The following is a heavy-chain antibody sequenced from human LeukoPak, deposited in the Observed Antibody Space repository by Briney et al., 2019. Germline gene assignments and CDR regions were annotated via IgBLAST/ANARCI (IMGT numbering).Heavy chain of an antibody. CDR3: ARRGGYCSGGSCYDWFDP. J-gene: IGHJ5*02. CDR1: GGSISSYY. D-gene: IGHD2-15*01. Sequence: SETLSLTCTVSGGSISSYYWSWIRQPPGKGLEWIGYIYTSGSTNYNPSLKSRVTISVDTSKNQFSLKLSSVTAADTAVYYCARRGGYCSGGSCYDWFDPWGQGTLVTVSS. CDR2: IYTSGST. V-gene: IGHV4-4*09.